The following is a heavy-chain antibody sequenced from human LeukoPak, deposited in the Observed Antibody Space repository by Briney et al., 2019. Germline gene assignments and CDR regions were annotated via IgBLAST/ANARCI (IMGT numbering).Heavy chain of an antibody. J-gene: IGHJ4*02. CDR2: ISGGGNTT. D-gene: IGHD4-17*01. CDR3: AKGWATVPNDY. Sequence: GGSLRLSCEVSGITFNTYAMSWFRQAPGRGLNWVSGISGGGNTTYYADSVKGRFAIYRDNSRNTLYLQMNSLRAEDTAVYFCAKGWATVPNDYWGQGTLVTVSS. CDR1: GITFNTYA. V-gene: IGHV3-23*01.